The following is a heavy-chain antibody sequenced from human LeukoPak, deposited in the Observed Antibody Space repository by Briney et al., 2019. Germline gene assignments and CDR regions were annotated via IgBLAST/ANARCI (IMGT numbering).Heavy chain of an antibody. J-gene: IGHJ6*03. Sequence: SETLSLTCTVSGGSISRYYWSWIRQPPGKGLEWIGYIYSSGSTNYNPSLKSRVTISVDTSKNQFSLKLSSVTAADTAVYYCARLSQVGDSSGYRDYYYMDVWGKGTTVTVSS. V-gene: IGHV4-4*09. CDR3: ARLSQVGDSSGYRDYYYMDV. D-gene: IGHD3-22*01. CDR2: IYSSGST. CDR1: GGSISRYY.